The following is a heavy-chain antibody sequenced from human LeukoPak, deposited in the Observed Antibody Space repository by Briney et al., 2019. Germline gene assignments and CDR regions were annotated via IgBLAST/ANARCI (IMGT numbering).Heavy chain of an antibody. Sequence: PGGSLRLSCAASGFTFSSYAMHWVRQAPGKGLEWVAVISYDGSNKYYADSVKGRFTISRDNSKNTLYLQMNSLRAEDTAVYYCARLGAELWNNWYFDLWGRGTLVTVSS. CDR1: GFTFSSYA. J-gene: IGHJ2*01. V-gene: IGHV3-30-3*01. CDR2: ISYDGSNK. D-gene: IGHD5-18*01. CDR3: ARLGAELWNNWYFDL.